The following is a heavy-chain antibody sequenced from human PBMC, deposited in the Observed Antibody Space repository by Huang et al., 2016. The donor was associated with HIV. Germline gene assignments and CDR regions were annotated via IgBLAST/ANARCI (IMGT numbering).Heavy chain of an antibody. CDR2: ISGTSSNM. D-gene: IGHD3-22*01. CDR3: ARTEMEYYYGSSGYYPDY. Sequence: EVQLVESGGALLQPGGSLKLSCVVSGFDFSRYSMNWVRQAPGKGLEGVAYISGTSSNMYGADSVKGRFSISRDNAKNSVYLQMRSLRAEDTALYYCARTEMEYYYGSSGYYPDYWGQGTQVTVSS. CDR1: GFDFSRYS. V-gene: IGHV3-48*01. J-gene: IGHJ4*02.